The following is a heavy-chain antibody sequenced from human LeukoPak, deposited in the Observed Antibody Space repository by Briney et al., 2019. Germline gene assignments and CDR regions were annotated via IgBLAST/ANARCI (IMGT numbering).Heavy chain of an antibody. CDR3: ARAGRGSWAYFDY. J-gene: IGHJ4*02. CDR2: ISYDGSNK. Sequence: GGSLRLSCAASGFTFSSYAMHWVRQAPGKGLEWVAVISYDGSNKYYADSVKGRFTIFRDNSKNTLYLQMNSLRAEDTAVYYCARAGRGSWAYFDYWGQGTLVTVSS. CDR1: GFTFSSYA. D-gene: IGHD6-13*01. V-gene: IGHV3-30-3*01.